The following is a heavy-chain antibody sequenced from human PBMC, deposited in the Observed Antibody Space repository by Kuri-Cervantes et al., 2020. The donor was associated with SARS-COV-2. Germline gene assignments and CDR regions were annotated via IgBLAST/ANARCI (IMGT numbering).Heavy chain of an antibody. CDR3: AREGSSYDSSGYDAFDI. Sequence: GESLKISCAASGFTFSSYAMSWVRQAPGKGLEWVSVIYSGGSTYYADSVKGRFTISRDNSKNTLYLQMNSLRAEDTAVYYCAREGSSYDSSGYDAFDIWGQGTMVTVSS. CDR2: IYSGGST. V-gene: IGHV3-53*01. CDR1: GFTFSSYA. J-gene: IGHJ3*02. D-gene: IGHD3-22*01.